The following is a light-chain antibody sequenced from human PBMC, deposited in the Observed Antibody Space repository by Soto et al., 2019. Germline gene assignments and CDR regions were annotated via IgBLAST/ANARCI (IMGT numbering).Light chain of an antibody. J-gene: IGLJ1*01. Sequence: QSALTQPASVSESPGQSITISCTGTSSDVGRYNYVSWYQQHAGKPPKLMIYDVSNRPSGVSNRFSGSKSGNTASLTISGLQTEDEADYYCSSYTSRSTYFFGTGTKVTVL. V-gene: IGLV2-14*01. CDR3: SSYTSRSTYF. CDR1: SSDVGRYNY. CDR2: DVS.